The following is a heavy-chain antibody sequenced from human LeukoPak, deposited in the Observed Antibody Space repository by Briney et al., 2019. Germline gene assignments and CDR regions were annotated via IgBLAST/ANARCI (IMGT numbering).Heavy chain of an antibody. Sequence: PGGSLRLSCAASGFTFSSYAMSWVRQAPGKGLEWVSAISGSGGGTYYADSVKGRFTISRDNSKNTLYLQMNSLRAEDTAVYYCAKPGRYSSSWYLFDYWGQGTLVTVSS. J-gene: IGHJ4*02. CDR1: GFTFSSYA. CDR2: ISGSGGGT. CDR3: AKPGRYSSSWYLFDY. V-gene: IGHV3-23*01. D-gene: IGHD6-13*01.